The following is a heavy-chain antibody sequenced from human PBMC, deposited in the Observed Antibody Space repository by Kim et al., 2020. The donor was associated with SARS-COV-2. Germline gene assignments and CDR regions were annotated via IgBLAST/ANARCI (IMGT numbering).Heavy chain of an antibody. J-gene: IGHJ3*02. CDR2: IGTAGDT. V-gene: IGHV3-13*01. CDR3: ARAKVGGAFDI. D-gene: IGHD3-16*01. CDR1: GFTFSSYD. Sequence: GGSLRLSCAASGFTFSSYDMHWVRQFIGKGLEWVSYIGTAGDTYYPGSVKGRFIISRENAKNSLYLQMNSLRAGDTAIYYCARAKVGGAFDIWGQGTMV.